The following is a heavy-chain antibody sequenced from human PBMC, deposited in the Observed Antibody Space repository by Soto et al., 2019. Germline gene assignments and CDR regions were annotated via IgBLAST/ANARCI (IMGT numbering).Heavy chain of an antibody. J-gene: IGHJ5*02. CDR1: GFTFSSYG. CDR3: AKDQVVAAPNWFDP. V-gene: IGHV3-30*18. D-gene: IGHD2-15*01. Sequence: QVQLVESGGGVVQPGRSLRLSCAASGFTFSSYGMHWFRQAPGKGLEWVAVISYDGSNKYYADSVKGRFTISRDNSKNTLYLPMNSLRAEDTAVYYCAKDQVVAAPNWFDPWGQGTLVTVSS. CDR2: ISYDGSNK.